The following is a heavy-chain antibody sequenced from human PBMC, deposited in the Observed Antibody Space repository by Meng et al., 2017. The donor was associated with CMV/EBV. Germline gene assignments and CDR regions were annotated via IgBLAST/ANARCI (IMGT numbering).Heavy chain of an antibody. D-gene: IGHD2-2*01. CDR1: RGSISSSSYY. Sequence: SETLSLTCTVSRGSISSSSYYWGWIRQPPGKGLEWIGSIYYSGSTYYNPSLKSRVTISVDTSKNQFSLKLSSVTAADTAVYYCARQDIVVVPAALPNWFDPWGQGTLVTVSS. V-gene: IGHV4-39*01. J-gene: IGHJ5*02. CDR2: IYYSGST. CDR3: ARQDIVVVPAALPNWFDP.